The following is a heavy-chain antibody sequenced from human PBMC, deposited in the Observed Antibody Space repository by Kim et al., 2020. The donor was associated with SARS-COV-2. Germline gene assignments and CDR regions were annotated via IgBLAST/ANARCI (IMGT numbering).Heavy chain of an antibody. CDR2: ISYDGSNK. Sequence: GGSLRLSCAASGFTFSSYGMHWVRQAPGKGLEWVAVISYDGSNKYYADSVKGRFTISRDNSKNTLYLQMNSLRAEDTAVYYCARVDTAMVLDGFFDYWGQGTLVTVSS. V-gene: IGHV3-30*03. CDR3: ARVDTAMVLDGFFDY. CDR1: GFTFSSYG. J-gene: IGHJ4*02. D-gene: IGHD5-18*01.